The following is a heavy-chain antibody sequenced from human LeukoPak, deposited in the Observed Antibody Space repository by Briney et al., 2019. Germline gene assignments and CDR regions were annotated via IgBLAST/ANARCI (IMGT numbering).Heavy chain of an antibody. J-gene: IGHJ6*03. Sequence: GGSLRLFCGACGFTFSSYGMHGVRQPPGKGLEGVAVISYDGSNKYYADSVKGRFTISRDNSKNTLYRQMNSLRAEDTAVYYCAKTPAPSYYYYYMDVWGKGTTVTVSS. CDR1: GFTFSSYG. V-gene: IGHV3-30*18. CDR3: AKTPAPSYYYYYMDV. CDR2: ISYDGSNK.